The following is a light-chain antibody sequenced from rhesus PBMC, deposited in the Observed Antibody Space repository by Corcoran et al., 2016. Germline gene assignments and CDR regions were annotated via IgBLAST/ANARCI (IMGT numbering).Light chain of an antibody. CDR3: LQYSSSPFT. V-gene: IGKV1-22*01. Sequence: DIQMTQSPSSLSASVGDTVTITCRASQSISSWLDWYQQKPGKAPKLLIYKESSLQSGVPSRFSGGGSGTDFTLTISTLQPEDFATYYCLQYSSSPFTFGPGTKLDIK. J-gene: IGKJ3*01. CDR2: KES. CDR1: QSISSW.